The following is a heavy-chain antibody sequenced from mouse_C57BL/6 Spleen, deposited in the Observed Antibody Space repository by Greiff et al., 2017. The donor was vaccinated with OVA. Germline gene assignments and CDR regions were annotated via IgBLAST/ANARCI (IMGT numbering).Heavy chain of an antibody. Sequence: VQLQQSGPELVKPGASVKISCKASGYSFTGYYMNWVKQSPEKSLEWIGEINPSTGGTTYNQKFKAKATLTVDKSSSTAYMQLKSLTSEDSAVYYYARGAYGNPYFDYWGQGTTLTVSS. J-gene: IGHJ2*01. CDR3: ARGAYGNPYFDY. CDR2: INPSTGGT. CDR1: GYSFTGYY. D-gene: IGHD2-10*02. V-gene: IGHV1-42*01.